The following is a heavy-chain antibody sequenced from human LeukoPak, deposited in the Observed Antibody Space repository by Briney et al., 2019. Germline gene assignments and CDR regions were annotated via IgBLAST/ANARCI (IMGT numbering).Heavy chain of an antibody. CDR3: AREARIAAAGSLPFGY. V-gene: IGHV4-4*02. Sequence: SETLSLTCAVSGGSISSSNWWSWVRQPPGKGLEWIGEIYHSGSTNYNPSLKSRVTISVDKSKNQFSLKLSSVTAADTAVYYCAREARIAAAGSLPFGYWGQGTLVTVSS. CDR2: IYHSGST. CDR1: GGSISSSNW. J-gene: IGHJ4*02. D-gene: IGHD6-13*01.